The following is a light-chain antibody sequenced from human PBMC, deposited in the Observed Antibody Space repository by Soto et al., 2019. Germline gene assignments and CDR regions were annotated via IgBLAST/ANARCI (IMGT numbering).Light chain of an antibody. Sequence: QSVLTQPPSASGTPGQRVTISCSGSSSNIGSNTVNWYQQLPGTAPKLLIYSNNQRPSGVPDRFSVSRSGTSASLAISGLQSEDEADYYCAAWDDSLNGPVFGGGTKLTVL. J-gene: IGLJ3*02. V-gene: IGLV1-44*01. CDR2: SNN. CDR3: AAWDDSLNGPV. CDR1: SSNIGSNT.